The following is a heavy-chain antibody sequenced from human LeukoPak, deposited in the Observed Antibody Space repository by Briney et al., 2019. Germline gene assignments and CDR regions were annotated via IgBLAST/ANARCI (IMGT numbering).Heavy chain of an antibody. Sequence: SGPTLVNPPQTLTLTCTFSGFSLSASEVGVGWIRQPPGKALEWLGIIYWDDDKRYSPSLKSGLTITKDTSKNQVVLTMTNVDPVDTATYYCAHTFYPSGSYFDYWGQGTLVTVSS. CDR2: IYWDDDK. CDR3: AHTFYPSGSYFDY. D-gene: IGHD3-10*01. J-gene: IGHJ4*02. V-gene: IGHV2-5*02. CDR1: GFSLSASEVG.